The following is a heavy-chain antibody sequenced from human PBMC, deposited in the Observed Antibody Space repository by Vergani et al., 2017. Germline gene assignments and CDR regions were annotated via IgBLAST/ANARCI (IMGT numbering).Heavy chain of an antibody. Sequence: EVPLVQSGAEVKKPGESLKISCKGSGYSFTSYWIGWVRQMPGKGLEWMRIIYPGDSDTRYSPSFQGQVTISADKSISTAYLQWSSLKASDTAMYYCARLGYDDSSGYYRDYWGQGTLVTVSS. CDR2: IYPGDSDT. J-gene: IGHJ4*02. D-gene: IGHD3-22*01. CDR1: GYSFTSYW. CDR3: ARLGYDDSSGYYRDY. V-gene: IGHV5-51*01.